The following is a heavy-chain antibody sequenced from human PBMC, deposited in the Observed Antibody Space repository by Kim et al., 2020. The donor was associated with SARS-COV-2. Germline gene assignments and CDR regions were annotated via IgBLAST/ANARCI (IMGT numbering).Heavy chain of an antibody. CDR1: GFTFSNAW. D-gene: IGHD3-9*01. CDR3: TTDQTLIYDILTGYYRGANAFDI. CDR2: IKSKTDGGTT. J-gene: IGHJ3*02. Sequence: GGSLRLSCAASGFTFSNAWMSWVRQAPGKGLEWVGRIKSKTDGGTTDYAAPVKGRFTISRDDSKNTLYLQMNSLKTEDTAVYYCTTDQTLIYDILTGYYRGANAFDIWGQGTMVTVSS. V-gene: IGHV3-15*01.